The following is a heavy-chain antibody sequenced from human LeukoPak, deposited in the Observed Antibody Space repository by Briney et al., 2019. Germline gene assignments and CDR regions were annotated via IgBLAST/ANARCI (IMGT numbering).Heavy chain of an antibody. V-gene: IGHV1-69*05. CDR2: IIPIFGTA. CDR1: GGTFSSYA. CDR3: ARDKPPWVNAFDI. Sequence: SVTVSCKASGGTFSSYAISWVRHAPGQGLEWMVGIIPIFGTANYAQKFQGRVRITTDESTSTAYMELSSLRSEDTAVYYCARDKPPWVNAFDIWGQGTMVTVSS. J-gene: IGHJ3*02. D-gene: IGHD1-14*01.